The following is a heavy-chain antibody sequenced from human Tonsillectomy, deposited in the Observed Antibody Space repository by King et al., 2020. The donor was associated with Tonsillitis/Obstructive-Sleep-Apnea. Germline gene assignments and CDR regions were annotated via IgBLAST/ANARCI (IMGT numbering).Heavy chain of an antibody. CDR1: GYTFTSYG. CDR2: ISAYIGET. D-gene: IGHD2-15*01. Sequence: QLVQSGAEVKKPGASVKVSCKASGYTFTSYGITWVRQAPGLGLEWMGWISAYIGETKYGQKFQGRVAMTTDTSTSTAYMELGSLRSDDTAVYYCARDYCSGGRCYSEWFDPWGQGTLVTVSS. CDR3: ARDYCSGGRCYSEWFDP. V-gene: IGHV1-18*01. J-gene: IGHJ5*02.